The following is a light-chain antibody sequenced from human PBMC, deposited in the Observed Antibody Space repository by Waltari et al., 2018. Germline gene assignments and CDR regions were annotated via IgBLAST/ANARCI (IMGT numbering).Light chain of an antibody. CDR2: DAS. CDR3: QQRSNWPPIT. J-gene: IGKJ5*01. V-gene: IGKV3-11*01. CDR1: QSVSSY. Sequence: PGERATLSCRASQSVSSYLAWYQQKPGQAPRLLIYDASNRATGIPARFSGSGSGTDFTLTISSLESEDFAVYYCQQRSNWPPITFGQGTRLEIK.